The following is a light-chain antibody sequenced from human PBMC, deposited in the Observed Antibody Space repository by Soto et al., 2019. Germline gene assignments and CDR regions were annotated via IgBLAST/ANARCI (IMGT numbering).Light chain of an antibody. CDR3: QQYNSYWT. CDR1: QSISSW. V-gene: IGKV1-5*01. CDR2: EAS. J-gene: IGKJ1*01. Sequence: DIQMPQSPSTPSASVGDRVTMTCRASQSISSWLAWYQQKPGKAPKLLIYEASSLESGVPSRFSGSGSGTEFTLTISSLQPDDFATYYCQQYNSYWTFGRGTKVDIK.